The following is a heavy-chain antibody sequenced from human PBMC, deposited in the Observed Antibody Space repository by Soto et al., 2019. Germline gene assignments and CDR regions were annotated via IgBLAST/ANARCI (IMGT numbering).Heavy chain of an antibody. CDR3: AKAGGDY. Sequence: HPGGSLRLSCAASGFIASNYAMSWVRQAPGKGLEWVSGFSGRGGATFYADSVKGRFTLSRDSSKNTVYLHMSRLRAEDTAVYYCAKAGGDYWGPGTLVTVSS. D-gene: IGHD3-10*01. CDR1: GFIASNYA. CDR2: FSGRGGAT. J-gene: IGHJ4*02. V-gene: IGHV3-23*01.